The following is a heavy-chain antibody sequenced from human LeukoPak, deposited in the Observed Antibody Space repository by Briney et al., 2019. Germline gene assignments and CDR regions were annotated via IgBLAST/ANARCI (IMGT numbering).Heavy chain of an antibody. CDR2: IKKDGSEK. J-gene: IGHJ1*01. CDR3: ATGGAARGYFQH. D-gene: IGHD6-6*01. Sequence: GGSLRLSCAASGFSFSSHWMSWVRQAPGKGLEWVANIKKDGSEKYYVASVKGRFTISRDNAKNSLYLQMNSLRAEDTAVYYCATGGAARGYFQHWGQGTLVTVSS. V-gene: IGHV3-7*05. CDR1: GFSFSSHW.